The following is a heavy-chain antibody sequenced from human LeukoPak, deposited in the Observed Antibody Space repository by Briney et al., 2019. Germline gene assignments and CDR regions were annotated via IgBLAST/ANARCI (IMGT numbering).Heavy chain of an antibody. Sequence: GGSLRLSCSASGFIFSNYAMMWIRQTPAKGLEWVSAISGSDGSTYYADSVKGRFTISRDNSKNTLYLQMNSLRAEDTAVYYCVKYGADVWGQGTTVTVSS. CDR1: GFIFSNYA. D-gene: IGHD3-10*01. CDR2: ISGSDGST. V-gene: IGHV3-23*01. J-gene: IGHJ6*02. CDR3: VKYGADV.